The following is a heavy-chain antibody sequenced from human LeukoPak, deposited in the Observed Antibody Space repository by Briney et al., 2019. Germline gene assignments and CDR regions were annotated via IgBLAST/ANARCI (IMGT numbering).Heavy chain of an antibody. CDR3: ARGWAQYYYDSSGYYILDY. J-gene: IGHJ4*02. V-gene: IGHV3-72*01. CDR1: GFTFSIYS. CDR2: TRNKANSYTT. Sequence: GGSLRLSCAASGFTFSIYSMNWVRQAPGKGLEWVGRTRNKANSYTTEYAASVKGRFTISRDDSKNSLYLQMNSLKTEDTAVYYCARGWAQYYYDSSGYYILDYWGQGTLVTVSS. D-gene: IGHD3-22*01.